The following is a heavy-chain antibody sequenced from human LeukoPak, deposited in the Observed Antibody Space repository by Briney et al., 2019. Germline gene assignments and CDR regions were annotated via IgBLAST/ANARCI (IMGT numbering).Heavy chain of an antibody. CDR1: GGSISSGGYY. Sequence: SETLSLTCTVSGGSISSGGYYWSWIRQHPGKGLEWIGYIYYSGSTYYNPSLKSRVTISVDTSKNQFSLKLSSVTAADTAVYYCARILPRQYRPPYYYYMDVWGKGTTVTVSS. D-gene: IGHD4-11*01. CDR3: ARILPRQYRPPYYYYMDV. CDR2: IYYSGST. J-gene: IGHJ6*03. V-gene: IGHV4-31*03.